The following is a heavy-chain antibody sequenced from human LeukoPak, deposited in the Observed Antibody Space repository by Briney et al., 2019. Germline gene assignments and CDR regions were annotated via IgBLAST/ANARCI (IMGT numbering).Heavy chain of an antibody. CDR1: GGSFSGYY. J-gene: IGHJ6*03. V-gene: IGHV4-34*01. Sequence: SETLSLTCAVYGGSFSGYYWSWIRQPPGKGLEWVGEINHSGSTNYNPSLKSRVTISVDTSKNQFSLKLSSVTAADTAVYYCARGYCSGGSCYSYYYYNYMDVWGKGTTVTVSS. D-gene: IGHD2-15*01. CDR2: INHSGST. CDR3: ARGYCSGGSCYSYYYYNYMDV.